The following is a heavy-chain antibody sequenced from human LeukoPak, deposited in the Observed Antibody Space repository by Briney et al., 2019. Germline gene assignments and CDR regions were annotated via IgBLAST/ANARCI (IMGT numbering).Heavy chain of an antibody. CDR2: IYSGGST. D-gene: IGHD3-10*01. J-gene: IGHJ4*02. CDR3: ARVGGPGTHYGSRSLDS. V-gene: IGHV3-53*01. CDR1: GFTVSSNS. Sequence: GGSLRLSCAASGFTVSSNSMSWVRQAPGKGLEWVSIIYSGGSTYYADSVKGRFTISRDKSRDTLFLQMNSLRAEDTAVYYCARVGGPGTHYGSRSLDSWGQGTLVTVSS.